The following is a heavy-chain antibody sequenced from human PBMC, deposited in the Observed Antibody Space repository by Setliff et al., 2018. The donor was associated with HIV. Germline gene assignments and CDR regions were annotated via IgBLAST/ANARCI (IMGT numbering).Heavy chain of an antibody. Sequence: SETLSLTCTVSGGSIRSSSFYWGWIRQPPGEGLEWIGSIYYGGSTYYNSSLKSRVTISVDTSKNQFYLKLSSVTATDTAVYYCARHAIVDTAGRGFDYWGQGTLVTVSS. CDR1: GGSIRSSSFY. V-gene: IGHV4-39*01. CDR2: IYYGGST. CDR3: ARHAIVDTAGRGFDY. J-gene: IGHJ4*02. D-gene: IGHD5-18*01.